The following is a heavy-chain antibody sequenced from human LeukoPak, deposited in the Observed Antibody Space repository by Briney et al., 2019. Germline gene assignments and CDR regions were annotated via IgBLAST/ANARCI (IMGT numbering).Heavy chain of an antibody. CDR2: IDPSGGST. Sequence: ASVKVSCKASGYTFTSYYMHWVRQAPGQGLEWMGIIDPSGGSTSYAQKFQGRVTMTRDTSTSTVYMELSSLRSEDTAVYYCAREGAIVVVPAAIVGWFDPWGQGTLVTVSS. D-gene: IGHD2-2*02. V-gene: IGHV1-46*03. CDR3: AREGAIVVVPAAIVGWFDP. J-gene: IGHJ5*02. CDR1: GYTFTSYY.